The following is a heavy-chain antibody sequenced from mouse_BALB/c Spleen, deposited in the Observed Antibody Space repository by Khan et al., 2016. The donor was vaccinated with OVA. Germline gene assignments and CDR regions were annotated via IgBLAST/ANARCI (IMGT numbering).Heavy chain of an antibody. D-gene: IGHD1-1*01. J-gene: IGHJ2*01. Sequence: QVQLKESGAELVRPGASVTLSCKASGYTLTDYELHWVKQTPVHGLEWIGAIDPETGGTAYNQKLKGKATLTADKSSSTAYMEVRSLTSEDSAVYSCTRERVTTVAHYDYWGQGTTLTVSS. V-gene: IGHV1-15*01. CDR2: IDPETGGT. CDR1: GYTLTDYE. CDR3: TRERVTTVAHYDY.